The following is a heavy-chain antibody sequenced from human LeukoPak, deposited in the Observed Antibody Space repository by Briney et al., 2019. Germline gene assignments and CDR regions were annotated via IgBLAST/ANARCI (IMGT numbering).Heavy chain of an antibody. CDR3: ARIMPVAGRVGEYYFDY. CDR2: IDWDDDK. D-gene: IGHD6-19*01. J-gene: IGHJ4*02. CDR1: GFSLSTSGMC. Sequence: SGPALVKPTQTLTLTCTFSGFSLSTSGMCVSWIRQPPGKALEWLARIDWDDDKYYSTSLKTRLTISKDTSKNQVVLTMTNMDPVDTATYYCARIMPVAGRVGEYYFDYWGQGTLVTVSS. V-gene: IGHV2-70*11.